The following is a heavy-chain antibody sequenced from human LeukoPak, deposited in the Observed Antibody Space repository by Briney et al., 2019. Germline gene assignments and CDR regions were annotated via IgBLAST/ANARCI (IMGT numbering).Heavy chain of an antibody. Sequence: SETLSLTCTVSGGSISSFYWSWIRQPPGKGLEWIGYIYYSGSTDCNPSLRSRVTISIDTSKNQFSLKLSSVTAADTAVYYCARHYGSGSYYDNWFDPWGQGTLVTVSS. J-gene: IGHJ5*02. V-gene: IGHV4-59*01. CDR2: IYYSGST. CDR1: GGSISSFY. CDR3: ARHYGSGSYYDNWFDP. D-gene: IGHD3-10*01.